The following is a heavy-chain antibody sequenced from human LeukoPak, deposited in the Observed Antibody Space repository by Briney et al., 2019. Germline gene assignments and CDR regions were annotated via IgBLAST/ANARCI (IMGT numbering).Heavy chain of an antibody. CDR2: ICGSGSTS. CDR3: AKAKDYYYDSSGYPYYFDY. V-gene: IGHV3-23*01. J-gene: IGHJ4*02. CDR1: GFTVSSYD. D-gene: IGHD3-22*01. Sequence: GGSLRLSCAASGFTVSSYDMSWVRQAPGKGLEWVSAICGSGSTSYSAGSVRGRFIISRDSSKNLQYLQMNSLRAEDTAVYYCAKAKDYYYDSSGYPYYFDYWGQGTLVTVSS.